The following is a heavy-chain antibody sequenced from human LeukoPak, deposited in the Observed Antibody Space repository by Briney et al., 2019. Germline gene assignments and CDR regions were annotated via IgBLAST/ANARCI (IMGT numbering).Heavy chain of an antibody. J-gene: IGHJ1*01. CDR3: ARGLRGYSYGYGYFQH. Sequence: SQTLSLTCTVSGGSISSGGCYWSWIRQLPEKGLEWIGYIYYSGNTFYNPSLKNGVTMSVDTSKNQFSLKLSSVTAADTAVYYCARGLRGYSYGYGYFQHWGQGTLVTVSS. CDR2: IYYSGNT. V-gene: IGHV4-31*03. D-gene: IGHD5-18*01. CDR1: GGSISSGGCY.